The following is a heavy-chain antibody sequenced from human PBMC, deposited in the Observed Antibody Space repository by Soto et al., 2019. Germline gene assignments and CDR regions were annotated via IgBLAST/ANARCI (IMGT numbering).Heavy chain of an antibody. J-gene: IGHJ5*02. CDR3: ARGGGSSWYHPKLRCFDP. V-gene: IGHV1-2*04. Sequence: ASVKVSCKASGYTFTGYYMHWVRQAPGQGLEWMGWINPNSGGTNYAQKFQGWATMTRDTSISTAYMELSRLRSDDTAVYYCARGGGSSWYHPKLRCFDPWGQGTLVTVSS. CDR2: INPNSGGT. D-gene: IGHD6-13*01. CDR1: GYTFTGYY.